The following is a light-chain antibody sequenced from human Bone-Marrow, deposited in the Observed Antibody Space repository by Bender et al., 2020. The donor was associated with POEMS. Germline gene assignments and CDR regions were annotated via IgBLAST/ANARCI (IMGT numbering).Light chain of an antibody. CDR1: SSDVGGSRY. Sequence: QSALTQPPSASGSPGQSVIITCTGSSSDVGGSRYVSWYQQYPGKAPKRMIYEVNKRPSGVPDRFSGSKSGITAYLTISGLQAEDEADYYCCSYATSGTLVFGGGTKLTVL. CDR2: EVN. V-gene: IGLV2-8*01. J-gene: IGLJ3*02. CDR3: CSYATSGTLV.